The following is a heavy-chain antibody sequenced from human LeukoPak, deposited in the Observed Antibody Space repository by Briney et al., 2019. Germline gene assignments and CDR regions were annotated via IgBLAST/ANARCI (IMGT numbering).Heavy chain of an antibody. D-gene: IGHD2-15*01. CDR3: ASGLISGRNY. V-gene: IGHV3-48*03. Sequence: GGSLRLSCAASGFTFSSYEMNWVRQAPGKGLEWVSYISKSGSTIYYADSVKGRFTVSRDNAKNSMYLQMNSLRAEDTAIYYCASGLISGRNYWGQGTLVTVSS. CDR2: ISKSGSTI. J-gene: IGHJ4*02. CDR1: GFTFSSYE.